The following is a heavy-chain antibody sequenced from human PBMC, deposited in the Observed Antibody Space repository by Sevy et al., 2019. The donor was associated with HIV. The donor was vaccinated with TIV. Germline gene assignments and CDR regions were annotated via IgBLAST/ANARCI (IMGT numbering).Heavy chain of an antibody. V-gene: IGHV3-23*01. CDR1: GFAFNTYA. CDR3: AKEATIVVMLAYALDM. D-gene: IGHD5-12*01. J-gene: IGHJ3*02. Sequence: GGSLRLSCTASGFAFNTYAMYWVRQAPGKGLEWVSRIITNGNITYYADSVKGRIIVSRDSSKITVYLQMHILRVDDTAVYYCAKEATIVVMLAYALDMWGQGTTVTVSS. CDR2: IITNGNIT.